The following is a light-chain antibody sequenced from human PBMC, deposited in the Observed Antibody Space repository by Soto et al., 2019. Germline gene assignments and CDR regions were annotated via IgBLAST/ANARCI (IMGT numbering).Light chain of an antibody. CDR1: QSISSG. Sequence: DIQMTQSPSTLSASVGDRVTITCRASQSISSGLAWYQQKPGKAPKLLIYDAYSLESGVPSRFSGSGSGTEFTLTISSLQPDDFATYYCQQYNSYSFTFGPGTQLDIK. CDR3: QQYNSYSFT. CDR2: DAY. J-gene: IGKJ3*01. V-gene: IGKV1-5*01.